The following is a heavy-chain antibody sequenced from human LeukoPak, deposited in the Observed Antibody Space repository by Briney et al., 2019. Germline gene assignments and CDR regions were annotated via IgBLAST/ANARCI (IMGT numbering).Heavy chain of an antibody. J-gene: IGHJ4*02. CDR2: IYYSGST. CDR1: GGSISSSSYY. V-gene: IGHV4-39*01. Sequence: SETLSLTCTVSGGSISSSSYYWGWIRQPPGKGLEWIGSIYYSGSTYYNPSLKSRVTISVDTSKNQFSLKLSSVTAADTAAYYCASIWYDSSGYPLDYWGQGTLVTVSS. CDR3: ASIWYDSSGYPLDY. D-gene: IGHD3-22*01.